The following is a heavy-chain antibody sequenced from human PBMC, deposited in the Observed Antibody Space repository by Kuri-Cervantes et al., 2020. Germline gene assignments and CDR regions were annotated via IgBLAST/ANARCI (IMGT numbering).Heavy chain of an antibody. V-gene: IGHV3-21*03. J-gene: IGHJ3*02. CDR3: ARDQSNWGSLSAFDI. Sequence: ESLKISCAASGFTFSSYTMNWVRQAPGKGLEWVSSISSSTRYIYYADSVKGRFTISRDNAKNSLYLQMNSLRAEDTAVYYCARDQSNWGSLSAFDIWGQGTMVTVSS. CDR1: GFTFSSYT. D-gene: IGHD7-27*01. CDR2: ISSSTRYI.